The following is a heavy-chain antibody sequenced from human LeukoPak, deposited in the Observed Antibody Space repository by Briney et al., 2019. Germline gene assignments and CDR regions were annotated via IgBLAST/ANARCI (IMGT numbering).Heavy chain of an antibody. D-gene: IGHD3-9*01. V-gene: IGHV3-23*01. CDR1: GFTFSSYA. CDR2: ISCSGGST. CDR3: AKDFSYDFDWLFSDAFDI. J-gene: IGHJ3*02. Sequence: GGSLRLSCAASGFTFSSYAMSWVRQAPGKGLEWVSAISCSGGSTYYADSVKGRFTISRDNSKNTLYLQMNSLRAEDTAVYYCAKDFSYDFDWLFSDAFDIWGQGTMVTVSS.